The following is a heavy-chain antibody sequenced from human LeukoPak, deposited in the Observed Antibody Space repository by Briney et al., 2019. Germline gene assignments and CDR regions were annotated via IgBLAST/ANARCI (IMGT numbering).Heavy chain of an antibody. Sequence: PGGSLRLSCAASGFTFSSYVMSWVRQAPGKGLEWVSGIVGSGRNTYYADSVKGRFTISRDNSKNTVNLHMNSLLAEDTAVYYCASGFSSSWGQGTMVTVSS. CDR3: ASGFSSS. D-gene: IGHD6-19*01. CDR2: IVGSGRNT. CDR1: GFTFSSYV. V-gene: IGHV3-23*01. J-gene: IGHJ3*01.